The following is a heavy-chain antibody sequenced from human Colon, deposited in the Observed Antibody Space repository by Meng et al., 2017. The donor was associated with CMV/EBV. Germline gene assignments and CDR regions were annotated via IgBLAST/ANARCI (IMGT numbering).Heavy chain of an antibody. D-gene: IGHD6-19*01. CDR2: ISSSGSTI. Sequence: GESLKISCAASGFTFSNYEMNWVRQAPGKGLEWVSYISSSGSTIYYADSVKGRFTISRDNAKNSLYLQMHSLRAEDTAVYYCCGWFLNAFDIWGQGTMVTVSS. CDR3: CGWFLNAFDI. CDR1: GFTFSNYE. V-gene: IGHV3-48*03. J-gene: IGHJ3*02.